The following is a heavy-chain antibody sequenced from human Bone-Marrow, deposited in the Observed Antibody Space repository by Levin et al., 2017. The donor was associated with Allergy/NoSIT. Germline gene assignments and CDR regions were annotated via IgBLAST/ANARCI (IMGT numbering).Heavy chain of an antibody. Sequence: GGSLRLSCAASGFTFSSYTMNWVRQAPGKGLEWVSSITSTSSNIYYADSLKGRFTISRDNAKNSLYLQMNSLSDEDTAGYYCVREGGVLTGYYAADSWGQGTLVTVSS. CDR1: GFTFSSYT. V-gene: IGHV3-21*01. CDR3: VREGGVLTGYYAADS. CDR2: ITSTSSNI. D-gene: IGHD3-9*01. J-gene: IGHJ1*01.